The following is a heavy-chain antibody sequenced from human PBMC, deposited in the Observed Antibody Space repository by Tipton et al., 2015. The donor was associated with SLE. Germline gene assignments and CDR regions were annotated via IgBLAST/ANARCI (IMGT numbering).Heavy chain of an antibody. CDR3: AKEPEPGAFDI. V-gene: IGHV3-74*01. CDR1: GFTFSSYW. Sequence: SLRLSCAASGFTFSSYWMHWVRQAPGKGLVWVSRINSDGSSTSYADSVKGRFTISRDNSKNTLYLQMNSLRAEDTAVYYCAKEPEPGAFDIWGQGTMVTVSS. J-gene: IGHJ3*02. D-gene: IGHD1-14*01. CDR2: INSDGSST.